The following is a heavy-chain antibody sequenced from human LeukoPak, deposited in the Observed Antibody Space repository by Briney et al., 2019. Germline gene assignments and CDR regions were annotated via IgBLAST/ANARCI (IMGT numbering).Heavy chain of an antibody. CDR2: IYYSGST. CDR1: GGSIGSYY. D-gene: IGHD6-13*01. J-gene: IGHJ6*03. V-gene: IGHV4-59*01. CDR3: ARDSSSRTYYYYYYMDV. Sequence: SETLSLTCTVSGGSIGSYYWSWIRQPPGKGLEWIGYIYYSGSTNYNPSLKSRVTISVDTSKNQFSLKLSSVTAADTAVYYCARDSSSRTYYYYYYMDVWGKGTTVTVSS.